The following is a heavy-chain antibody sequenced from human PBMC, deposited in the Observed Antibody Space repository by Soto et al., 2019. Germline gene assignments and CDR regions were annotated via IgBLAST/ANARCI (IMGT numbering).Heavy chain of an antibody. V-gene: IGHV3-7*01. CDR1: GFTFNSYW. D-gene: IGHD4-4*01. Sequence: GGSLRLSCAASGFTFNSYWMQWVRQAPGKGLEWVASINEGGNDKSSAHSLKGRFTISRDNTKNSLYLQMNSLRAEDTAVYYCAKDQWGYRNYPGTNWFDHWGQGTLVTVSS. CDR2: INEGGNDK. J-gene: IGHJ5*02. CDR3: AKDQWGYRNYPGTNWFDH.